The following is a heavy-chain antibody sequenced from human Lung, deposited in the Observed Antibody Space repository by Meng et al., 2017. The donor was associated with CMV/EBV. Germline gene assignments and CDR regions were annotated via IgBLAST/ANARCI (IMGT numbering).Heavy chain of an antibody. J-gene: IGHJ5*02. CDR3: ARDLQYCGSTSCYDDCFDP. D-gene: IGHD2-2*01. V-gene: IGHV1-18*01. CDR2: ISAYNGDT. Sequence: ASAKVSCKASGYTFTDYGISWVRQAPGQGLEWMGWISAYNGDTNYARNLRGRVTMTTDTSTTTAYMELRSLRSDDTAVYYCARDLQYCGSTSCYDDCFDPWGQGTLVTVSS. CDR1: GYTFTDYG.